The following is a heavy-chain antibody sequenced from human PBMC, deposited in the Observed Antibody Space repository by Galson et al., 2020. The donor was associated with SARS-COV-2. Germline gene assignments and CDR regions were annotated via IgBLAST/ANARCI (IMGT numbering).Heavy chain of an antibody. D-gene: IGHD3-3*01. CDR1: GGSISSSSYY. CDR3: ARRRWEGYYDFWSGRREYAFDI. CDR2: IYYSGST. J-gene: IGHJ3*02. V-gene: IGHV4-39*01. Sequence: SETLSLTCTVSGGSISSSSYYWGWIRQPPGKGLEWIGSIYYSGSTYYNPSLKSRVTISVDTSKNQFSLKLSSVTAADTAVYYCARRRWEGYYDFWSGRREYAFDIWGQGTMVTVSS.